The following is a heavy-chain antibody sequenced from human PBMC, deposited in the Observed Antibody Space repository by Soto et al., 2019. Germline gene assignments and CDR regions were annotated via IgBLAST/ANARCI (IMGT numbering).Heavy chain of an antibody. V-gene: IGHV1-2*02. CDR2: INPNSGGT. D-gene: IGHD4-4*01. J-gene: IGHJ6*02. CDR3: ARVQYPDYYYYGMDV. Sequence: ASVKVSFKASGYNFTGYYMHWVRQAPGQGLEWMGWINPNSGGTNHAQKFQGRVTMTRDTCISTAYMELSRLRSDDTAVYYCARVQYPDYYYYGMDVWGQGTTVTVSS. CDR1: GYNFTGYY.